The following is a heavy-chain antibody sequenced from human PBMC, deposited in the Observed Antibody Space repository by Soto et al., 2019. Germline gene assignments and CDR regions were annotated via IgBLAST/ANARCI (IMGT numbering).Heavy chain of an antibody. J-gene: IGHJ3*02. CDR1: GFTVSSNY. Sequence: EVQLVETGGGLIQPGGSLRLSCAASGFTVSSNYMSWVRQAPGKGLEWVSVIYSGGSTYYADSVKGRFTISRDNSKNTLYLQMNSLSAEDTAVYYCARDGPDGYNYNDAFDIWGQGTMVTVSS. CDR2: IYSGGST. V-gene: IGHV3-53*02. CDR3: ARDGPDGYNYNDAFDI. D-gene: IGHD5-12*01.